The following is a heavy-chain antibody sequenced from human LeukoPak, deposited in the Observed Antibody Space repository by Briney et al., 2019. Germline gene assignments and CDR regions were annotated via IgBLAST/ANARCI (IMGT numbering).Heavy chain of an antibody. CDR3: ARAFGYFVY. J-gene: IGHJ4*02. CDR1: EFPFSSYR. Sequence: PGGSLRLSCGASEFPFSSYRVNWGPQAPGTGLEGVSPISSRSSCIYHADSVKGRFTIYRDNAKHSLYLRIHTVRAGHTAVLFCARAFGYFVYWGGGTLVGDCS. D-gene: IGHD3-16*01. CDR2: ISSRSSCI. V-gene: IGHV3-21*01.